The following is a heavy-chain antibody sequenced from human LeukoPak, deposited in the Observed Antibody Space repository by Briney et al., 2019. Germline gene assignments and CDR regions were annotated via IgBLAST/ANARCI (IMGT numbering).Heavy chain of an antibody. Sequence: SETLSLTCTVSGGSISNYYWNWIRQPPGKGLEWIGYIYYSGTTNYNPSLKSRVSMSVDTSKNQFSLKLSSVTAADTAVYYCARGRRYCSGGSCFKNMDVWGKGTTVTVSS. CDR1: GGSISNYY. D-gene: IGHD2-15*01. V-gene: IGHV4-59*12. CDR2: IYYSGTT. CDR3: ARGRRYCSGGSCFKNMDV. J-gene: IGHJ6*03.